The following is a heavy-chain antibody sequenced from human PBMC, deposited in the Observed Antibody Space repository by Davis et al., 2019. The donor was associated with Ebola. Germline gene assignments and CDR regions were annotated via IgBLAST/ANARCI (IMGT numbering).Heavy chain of an antibody. CDR3: AREPNGDYDAFDI. V-gene: IGHV4-59*11. CDR2: IYYSGST. CDR1: GGSISSHY. J-gene: IGHJ3*02. D-gene: IGHD4-17*01. Sequence: SETLSLTCTVSGGSISSHYWSWIRQPPGKGLEWIGYIYYSGSTNYNPSLKSRVTISVDTSKNQFSLKLSSVTAADTAVYYCAREPNGDYDAFDIWGQGTMVTVSS.